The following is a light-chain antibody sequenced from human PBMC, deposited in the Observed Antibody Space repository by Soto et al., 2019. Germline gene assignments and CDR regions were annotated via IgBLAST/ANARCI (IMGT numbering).Light chain of an antibody. J-gene: IGKJ1*01. CDR3: QQYNSYSSWT. CDR1: QSISSW. CDR2: KAS. V-gene: IGKV1-5*03. Sequence: DIQMTQSPSTLSASVGDRVTITCRASQSISSWLAWYQQKPGKAPKLLIYKASSLESGVPSRFSGSGCGTEFTLTISSLQPDDFATYYCQQYNSYSSWTFGQGTKVEIK.